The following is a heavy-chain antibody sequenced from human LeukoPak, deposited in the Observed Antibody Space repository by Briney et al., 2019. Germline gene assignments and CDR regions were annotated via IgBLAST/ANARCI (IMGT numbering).Heavy chain of an antibody. Sequence: TGGSLRLSCAASGFSFSSYEMNWVRQAPGKGLEWVSYINNIGDIIYYADSVKGRFTISRDNAKNSLYLQMNSLRAGDTAVYHCVREGLGFGHGFDYWGQGALVIVSS. CDR3: VREGLGFGHGFDY. CDR1: GFSFSSYE. CDR2: INNIGDII. V-gene: IGHV3-48*03. D-gene: IGHD2-8*01. J-gene: IGHJ4*02.